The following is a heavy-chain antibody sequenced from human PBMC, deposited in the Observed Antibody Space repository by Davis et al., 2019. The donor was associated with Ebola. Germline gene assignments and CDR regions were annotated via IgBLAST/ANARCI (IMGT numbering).Heavy chain of an antibody. V-gene: IGHV1-18*01. J-gene: IGHJ4*02. D-gene: IGHD3-16*01. CDR1: GYTFTSYG. Sequence: ASVKVSCKASGYTFTSYGISWVRQAPGQGLEWLGWISAYNGNTNYAQKLQGSVTMTTDTSTSTAYMELRGLRSADTAVYYCAREGYKYDYPRFWDFWGQGTLVTVSS. CDR3: AREGYKYDYPRFWDF. CDR2: ISAYNGNT.